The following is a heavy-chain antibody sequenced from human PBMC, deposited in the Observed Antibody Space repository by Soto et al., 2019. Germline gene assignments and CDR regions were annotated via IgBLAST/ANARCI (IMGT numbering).Heavy chain of an antibody. CDR1: GGSISSYY. CDR3: VRDRQAVAGNYFDYGLDV. CDR2: IYYSGRT. J-gene: IGHJ6*02. Sequence: QVQLQESGPGLVKPSETLSLTCTVSGGSISSYYWSWIRQPPGKGLEWIGYIYYSGRTNYNPSLNSRVTLSVDAANNRFSLKLSSVTAADTAVYYCVRDRQAVAGNYFDYGLDVWGQGTTVTVSS. V-gene: IGHV4-59*12. D-gene: IGHD6-19*01.